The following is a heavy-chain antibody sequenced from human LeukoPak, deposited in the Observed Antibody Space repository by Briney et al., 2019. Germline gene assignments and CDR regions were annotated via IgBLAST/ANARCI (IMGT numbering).Heavy chain of an antibody. CDR1: GGSITSGGYY. CDR3: VGRPPPRHPEGGKQTPGVPSGYFDY. J-gene: IGHJ4*02. V-gene: IGHV4-31*03. D-gene: IGHD1-26*01. Sequence: SQTLSLTCTASGGSITSGGYYWSWIRQHPGKGLDWIGYIYYSGSTYYNPSLKSRVTISVDTSKNHFSLRLSSVTAADTAVYYCVGRPPPRHPEGGKQTPGVPSGYFDYWGQGSLVTVSS. CDR2: IYYSGST.